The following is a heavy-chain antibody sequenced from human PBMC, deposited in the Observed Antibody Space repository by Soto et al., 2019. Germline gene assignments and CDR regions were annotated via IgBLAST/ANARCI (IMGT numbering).Heavy chain of an antibody. V-gene: IGHV4-59*12. CDR3: ARGRSSTSPYPIGY. D-gene: IGHD2-2*01. CDR1: GGSISSYY. J-gene: IGHJ4*01. Sequence: PSETLSLTCTVSGGSISSYYWSWIRQPPGKGLEWIGYIYYSGSTYYNPSLKSRVTISVDTSKNQFSLKLSSVTAADTAVYYCARGRSSTSPYPIGYWG. CDR2: IYYSGST.